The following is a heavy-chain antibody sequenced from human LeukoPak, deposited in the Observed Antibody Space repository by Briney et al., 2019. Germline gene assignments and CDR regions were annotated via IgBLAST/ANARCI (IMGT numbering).Heavy chain of an antibody. J-gene: IGHJ3*02. V-gene: IGHV3-21*01. CDR2: ISSSSSYI. Sequence: PGGSLRLSCAASGFTLSNAWMNWVRQAPGKGLEWVSSISSSSSYIYYADSVKGRFTISRDNAKNSLYLQMNSLRAEDTAVYYCARDPMGQYYDILTGSPGGDAFDIWGQGTMVTVSS. CDR3: ARDPMGQYYDILTGSPGGDAFDI. CDR1: GFTLSNAW. D-gene: IGHD3-9*01.